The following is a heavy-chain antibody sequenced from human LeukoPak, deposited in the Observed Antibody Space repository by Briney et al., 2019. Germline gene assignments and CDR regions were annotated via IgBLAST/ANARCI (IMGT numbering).Heavy chain of an antibody. CDR2: ISYDGSNK. V-gene: IGHV3-30-3*01. CDR1: GFTFSSYA. J-gene: IGHJ4*02. CDR3: AREEPVAATLFAFVY. Sequence: GGSLRLSCAASGFTFSSYAMHWVRQAPGKGLEWVAVISYDGSNKYYADSVKGRFTISRDNSKNTLYLQMNSLRAEDTAVYYCAREEPVAATLFAFVYWGQGTLVTVSS. D-gene: IGHD2-15*01.